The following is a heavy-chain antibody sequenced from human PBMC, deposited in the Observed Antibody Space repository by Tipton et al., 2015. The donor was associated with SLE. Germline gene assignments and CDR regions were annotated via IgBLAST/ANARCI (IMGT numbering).Heavy chain of an antibody. D-gene: IGHD6-6*01. V-gene: IGHV3-30*02. J-gene: IGHJ4*02. Sequence: LSLTCAAFGFTFSDCGMHWVRQAPGKGLEWVAFVRYDGSQTYYADSVKGRVAISRDNSKNTLYLQMNGLRAEDTAIYYCAKRHSSSRRPVDYWGQGTLVTVSS. CDR2: VRYDGSQT. CDR3: AKRHSSSRRPVDY. CDR1: GFTFSDCG.